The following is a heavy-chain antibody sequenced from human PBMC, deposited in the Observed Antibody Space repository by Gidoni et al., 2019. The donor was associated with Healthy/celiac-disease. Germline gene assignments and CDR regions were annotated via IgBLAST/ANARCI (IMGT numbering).Heavy chain of an antibody. Sequence: EVQLVQSGAEVKKPGESRKISCKGSGYSFTSYWVGWVRQMPGKGLEWMGIIYPGDSDTSYSPSFQGQVTISADKSTSTAYLQWSSLKASDTAMYYCARRLAARHNDAFDIWGQGTMVTVSS. CDR1: GYSFTSYW. CDR3: ARRLAARHNDAFDI. J-gene: IGHJ3*02. V-gene: IGHV5-51*01. CDR2: IYPGDSDT. D-gene: IGHD6-6*01.